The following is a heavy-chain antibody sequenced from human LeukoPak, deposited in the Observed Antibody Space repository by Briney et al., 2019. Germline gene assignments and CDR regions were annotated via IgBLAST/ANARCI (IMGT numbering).Heavy chain of an antibody. CDR1: GGSISSSSYY. Sequence: SETLSLTCTVSGGSISSSSYYWGWIRQPPGKGREWIGSIYYSGSTYYNPSLKSRVTISVDTSKNQFSLKLSSVTAADTAVYYCARLPNIVVVPAGAFDYWGQGTLVTVSS. D-gene: IGHD2-2*01. J-gene: IGHJ4*02. CDR3: ARLPNIVVVPAGAFDY. V-gene: IGHV4-39*01. CDR2: IYYSGST.